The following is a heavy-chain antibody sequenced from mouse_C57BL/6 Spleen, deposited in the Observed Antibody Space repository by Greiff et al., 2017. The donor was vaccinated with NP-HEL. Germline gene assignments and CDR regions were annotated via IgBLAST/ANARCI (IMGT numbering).Heavy chain of an antibody. D-gene: IGHD2-4*01. J-gene: IGHJ2*01. Sequence: SGPELVKPGASVKLSCKASGYTFTDYNMHWVKQSPGKGLEWIGYINPNNGGTSYNQKFKGKATLTVNKSSSTAYMELSSLTSEDSAVYYCARQCDYLFGYWGQGTTLTVSS. V-gene: IGHV1-22*01. CDR1: GYTFTDYN. CDR3: ARQCDYLFGY. CDR2: INPNNGGT.